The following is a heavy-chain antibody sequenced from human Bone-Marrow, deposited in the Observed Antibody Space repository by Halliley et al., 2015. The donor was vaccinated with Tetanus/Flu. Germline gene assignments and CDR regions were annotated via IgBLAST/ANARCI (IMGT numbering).Heavy chain of an antibody. CDR1: SGSIDSAHW. Sequence: GLVKPSGTLSLTCAVSSGSIDSAHWWSWVRQSPRKGLEWIGEIYFSGSTNYNPSLKSRVTISLDKSKNQFSLNLSSVTAADTALYYCARVGDSGFGAHSYGLDVWGQGTMVTVSS. CDR2: IYFSGST. J-gene: IGHJ6*01. V-gene: IGHV4-4*02. CDR3: ARVGDSGFGAHSYGLDV. D-gene: IGHD3-16*01.